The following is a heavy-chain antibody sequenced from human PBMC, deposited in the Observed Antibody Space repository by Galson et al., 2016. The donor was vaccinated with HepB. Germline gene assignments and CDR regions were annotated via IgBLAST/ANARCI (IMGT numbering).Heavy chain of an antibody. J-gene: IGHJ5*02. CDR1: GYSLTEVS. CDR2: FEPEDGET. Sequence: SVKVSCKVSGYSLTEVSMHWVRQAPGKGLEWMGGFEPEDGETIYAQKFQGRGTVTEDASTDTAYMELSSLRSDDTAVYYCAVGAMATWGQGTLVTVSS. V-gene: IGHV1-24*01. D-gene: IGHD1-26*01. CDR3: AVGAMAT.